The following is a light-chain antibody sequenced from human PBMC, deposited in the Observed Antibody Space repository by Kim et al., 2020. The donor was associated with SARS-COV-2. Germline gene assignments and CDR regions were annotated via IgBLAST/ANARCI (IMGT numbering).Light chain of an antibody. Sequence: VLTQSPATLSSSPGERATLSCRASQNVNDDIAWYQQKPGQATSLLIYEASTRAPGIPARFSGSGSGTDFTLTISSLEPEDFAVYHCQQRSRWPPTFGQGTKVDSK. CDR1: QNVNDD. CDR3: QQRSRWPPT. V-gene: IGKV3-11*01. CDR2: EAS. J-gene: IGKJ1*01.